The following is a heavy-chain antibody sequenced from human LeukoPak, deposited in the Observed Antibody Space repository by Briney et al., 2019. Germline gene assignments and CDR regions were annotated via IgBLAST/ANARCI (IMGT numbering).Heavy chain of an antibody. Sequence: GGSLRLSCAASGFTFSSYSMNWVRQAPGKGLEWVSYISSSSSTIYYADSVKGRFTISRDNAKNSLYLQMNSLRAEDTAVYYCARNPRRYYDSSGYGMGAFDIWGQGTMVTVSS. J-gene: IGHJ3*02. CDR2: ISSSSSTI. V-gene: IGHV3-48*01. CDR1: GFTFSSYS. CDR3: ARNPRRYYDSSGYGMGAFDI. D-gene: IGHD3-22*01.